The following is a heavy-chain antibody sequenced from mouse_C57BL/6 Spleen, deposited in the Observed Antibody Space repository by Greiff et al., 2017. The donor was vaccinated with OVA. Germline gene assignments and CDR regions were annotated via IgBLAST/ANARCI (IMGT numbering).Heavy chain of an antibody. V-gene: IGHV1-19*01. D-gene: IGHD1-1*01. J-gene: IGHJ1*03. CDR2: INPYNGGT. CDR1: GYTFTDYY. Sequence: VQLQQSGPVLVKPGASVKMSCKASGYTFTDYYMNWVKQSHGKSLEWIGVINPYNGGTSYNQKFKGKATLTVDKSSSTAYMELNSLTSEDSAVYYCARDYGSRYFDVWGTGTTVTVSS. CDR3: ARDYGSRYFDV.